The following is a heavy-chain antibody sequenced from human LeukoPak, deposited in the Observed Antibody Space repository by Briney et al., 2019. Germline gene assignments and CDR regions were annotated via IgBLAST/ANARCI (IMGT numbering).Heavy chain of an antibody. V-gene: IGHV1-18*01. CDR1: GYTFTSYG. CDR3: ARDNYDSSGYAVRYYYYYMDV. Sequence: GASVKVSCKASGYTFTSYGISWVRQAPGQGLEWMGWISAYNGNTNYAQKLQGRVTMTTDTSTSTAYMELRSLRSDDTAVYYCARDNYDSSGYAVRYYYYYMDVWGKGTTVTVSS. J-gene: IGHJ6*03. D-gene: IGHD3-22*01. CDR2: ISAYNGNT.